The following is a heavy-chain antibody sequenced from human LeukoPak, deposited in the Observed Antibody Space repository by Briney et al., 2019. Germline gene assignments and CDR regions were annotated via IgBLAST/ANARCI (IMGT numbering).Heavy chain of an antibody. Sequence: GGSLRLSWAASGFTFSSYAMSLVRQAAGKGLEWVGASSGRGGSTYYADSVKGRFTISRDNSQNTLYLQMNSPRAEATAVYYCAKWDYYGDYEYYYYGMDVWGQGTTVTVSS. D-gene: IGHD4-17*01. V-gene: IGHV3-23*01. CDR1: GFTFSSYA. CDR3: AKWDYYGDYEYYYYGMDV. J-gene: IGHJ6*02. CDR2: SSGRGGST.